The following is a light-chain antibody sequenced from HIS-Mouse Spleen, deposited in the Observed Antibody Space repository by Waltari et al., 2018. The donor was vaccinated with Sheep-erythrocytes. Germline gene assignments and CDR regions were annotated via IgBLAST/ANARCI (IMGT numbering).Light chain of an antibody. J-gene: IGLJ3*02. V-gene: IGLV3-1*01. CDR2: QDS. Sequence: SYELTQPPSVSVPPGQTASITCSGDKLGDKYACWYQQKPGQYPVLVIYQDSKRPSGIPERFSGSNSGNTATLTISGTQAMDEADYYCQEWDSSTAWVFGGGTKLTVL. CDR3: QEWDSSTAWV. CDR1: KLGDKY.